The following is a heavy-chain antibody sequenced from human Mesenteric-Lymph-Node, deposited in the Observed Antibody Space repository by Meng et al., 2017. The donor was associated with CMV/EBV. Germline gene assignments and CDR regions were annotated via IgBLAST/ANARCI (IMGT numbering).Heavy chain of an antibody. CDR1: GFSLSIYS. V-gene: IGHV3-48*04. CDR2: ISSTSSTI. J-gene: IGHJ5*02. D-gene: IGHD3-22*01. CDR3: ARDSSSFSNWFDP. Sequence: GESLKISCAVSGFSLSIYSMNWVRQAPGKGLEWISYISSTSSTIKYADSVKGRFTISRDNAKNSLYLQMNSLRAEDTAVYYCARDSSSFSNWFDPWGQGTLVTVSS.